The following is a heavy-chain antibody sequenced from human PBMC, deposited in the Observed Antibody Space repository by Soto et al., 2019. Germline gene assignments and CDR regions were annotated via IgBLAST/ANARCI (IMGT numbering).Heavy chain of an antibody. V-gene: IGHV1-18*01. CDR1: GYTFTSYG. CDR3: ARDRVVPAAPYYYYGMDV. CDR2: ISAYNGNT. J-gene: IGHJ6*02. D-gene: IGHD2-2*01. Sequence: AAVKVSYKASGYTFTSYGISWVRQAPGQGLEWMGWISAYNGNTNYAQKLQGRVTMTTDTSTSTAYMELRSLRSDDTAVYYCARDRVVPAAPYYYYGMDVWGQGTTVTVPS.